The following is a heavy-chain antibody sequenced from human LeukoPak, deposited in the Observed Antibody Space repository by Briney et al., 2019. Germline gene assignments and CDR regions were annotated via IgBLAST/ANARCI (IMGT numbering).Heavy chain of an antibody. Sequence: QAGGSLRLSCAASGFTFSSYGMHWVRQAPGKGLEWVAVISYDGSNKYYADSVKGRFTISRDNSKNTLYLQMNSLRAEDTAVYYCAREDDDPDYYYYYGMDVWGQGTTVTVSS. J-gene: IGHJ6*02. CDR1: GFTFSSYG. V-gene: IGHV3-30*03. D-gene: IGHD1-1*01. CDR2: ISYDGSNK. CDR3: AREDDDPDYYYYYGMDV.